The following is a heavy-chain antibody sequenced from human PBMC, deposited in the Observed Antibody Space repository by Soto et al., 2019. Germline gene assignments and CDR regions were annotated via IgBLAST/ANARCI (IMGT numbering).Heavy chain of an antibody. CDR1: GLTFSRYW. CDR3: SRLPVDTITSLDY. J-gene: IGHJ4*02. V-gene: IGHV3-74*01. Sequence: EVQLVESGGDLVQPGGFLRLSCATSGLTFSRYWMHWVRQVPGKGLVWVSLINSDGSSISYSDSVKGRFTISRDNAKNTWYLQMNSLRVEDTAVYYCSRLPVDTITSLDYWGQGTLVTVSS. CDR2: INSDGSSI. D-gene: IGHD3-3*01.